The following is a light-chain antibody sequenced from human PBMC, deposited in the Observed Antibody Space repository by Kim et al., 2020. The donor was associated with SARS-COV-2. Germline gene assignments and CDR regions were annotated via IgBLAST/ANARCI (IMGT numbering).Light chain of an antibody. CDR3: QQSYNFPRT. Sequence: SGWLNWYQQKPGKAPRLLIYRTSTLQTGVPPRFSGSASGTDFTLTINTLQPEDFATYYCQQSYNFPRTFGQGTKVDIK. CDR1: SGW. J-gene: IGKJ1*01. CDR2: RTS. V-gene: IGKV1-39*01.